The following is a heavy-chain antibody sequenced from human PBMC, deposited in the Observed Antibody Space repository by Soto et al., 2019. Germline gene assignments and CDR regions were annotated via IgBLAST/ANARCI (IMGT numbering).Heavy chain of an antibody. J-gene: IGHJ3*02. CDR3: ARLGLRADAFDI. CDR1: GGSISSYY. Sequence: SETLSLTCTVSGGSISSYYWSWIRQPPGKGLEWIGYIYYSGSTNYNPSLKSRVTISVDTSKNQFSLKLGPVTAADTAVYYCARLGLRADAFDIWGQGTMVTVSS. D-gene: IGHD4-17*01. V-gene: IGHV4-59*08. CDR2: IYYSGST.